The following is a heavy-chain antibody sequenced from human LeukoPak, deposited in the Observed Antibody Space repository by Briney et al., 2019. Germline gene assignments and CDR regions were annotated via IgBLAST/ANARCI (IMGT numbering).Heavy chain of an antibody. CDR1: GGSFSGYY. CDR3: ARTMVRGGVNWFDP. V-gene: IGHV4-34*01. CDR2: INHSGST. Sequence: MTSETLSLTCAVYGGSFSGYYWSWIRQPPGKGLEWIGEINHSGSTNYNPSLKSRVTISVDKSKNQFSLKLSSVTAADTAVYYCARTMVRGGVNWFDPWGQGTLVTVSS. D-gene: IGHD3-10*01. J-gene: IGHJ5*02.